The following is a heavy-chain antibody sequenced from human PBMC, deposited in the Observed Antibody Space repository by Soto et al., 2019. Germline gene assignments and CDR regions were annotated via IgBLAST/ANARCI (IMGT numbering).Heavy chain of an antibody. V-gene: IGHV1-69*13. CDR2: IIPIFGTA. D-gene: IGHD3-16*01. CDR3: AREVRLGYGMDV. J-gene: IGHJ6*02. CDR1: GGTFSSYA. Sequence: SVKVSCKASGGTFSSYAISWVRQAPGQGLEWMGGIIPIFGTANYAQKFQGRVTITADESTSTAYMELSSLRSEDTAVYYCAREVRLGYGMDVWGQGTTVTVSS.